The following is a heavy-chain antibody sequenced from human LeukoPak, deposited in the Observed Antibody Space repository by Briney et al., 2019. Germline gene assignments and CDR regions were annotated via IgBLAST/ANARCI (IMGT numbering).Heavy chain of an antibody. CDR1: GFTFSSYT. CDR2: IKRDGSGT. CDR3: ARSNGFGMDV. Sequence: GGSLRLSCAASGFTFSSYTQNWVRQSPGKGLVWVSRIKRDGSGTTYADSVKGRVTISRDNAKSTLYLQMNSLRAEDTAVYYCARSNGFGMDVWGQGTTVTVSS. J-gene: IGHJ6*02. V-gene: IGHV3-74*01. D-gene: IGHD2-8*01.